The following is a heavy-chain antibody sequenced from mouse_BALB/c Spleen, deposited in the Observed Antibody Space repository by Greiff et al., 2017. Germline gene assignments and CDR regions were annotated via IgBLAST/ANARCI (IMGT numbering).Heavy chain of an antibody. J-gene: IGHJ4*01. V-gene: IGHV5-12-2*01. CDR2: ISNGGGST. CDR1: GFTFSSYT. Sequence: EVKLVESGGGLVQPGGSLKLSCAASGFTFSSYTMSWVRQTPEKRLEWVAYISNGGGSTYYPDTVKGRFTISRDNAKNTLYLQMSSLKSEDTAMYYCARHTYDNYECYYAMDYWGQGTSVTVSS. CDR3: ARHTYDNYECYYAMDY. D-gene: IGHD2-1*01.